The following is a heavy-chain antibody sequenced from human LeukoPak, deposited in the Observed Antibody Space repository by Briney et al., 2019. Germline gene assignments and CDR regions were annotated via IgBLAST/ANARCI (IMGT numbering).Heavy chain of an antibody. CDR2: LYHSGST. CDR1: GGSLSSSNW. Sequence: SGTLSLTCAVSGGSLSSSNWWSGVRQPPGKGLEWNGELYHSGSTNYNPSLKSRVTISVDKTKNKFSLKLSSVTAADTAVYYCARGSSSVTYYYGMDVGGKGTTVTVSS. D-gene: IGHD5/OR15-5a*01. J-gene: IGHJ6*04. V-gene: IGHV4-4*02. CDR3: ARGSSSVTYYYGMDV.